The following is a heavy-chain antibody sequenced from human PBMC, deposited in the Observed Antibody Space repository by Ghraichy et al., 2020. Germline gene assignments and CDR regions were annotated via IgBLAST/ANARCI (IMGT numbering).Heavy chain of an antibody. D-gene: IGHD6-13*01. CDR1: GGSIISNSYY. CDR3: ARLGIATVGNDR. J-gene: IGHJ5*02. Sequence: SETLSLTCIVSGGSIISNSYYWGWIRQPPGKGLEWVGSIYHSGGTYYNPSLKSRVTISVDTSKNQFSLTLSSVTVADTAVYYCARLGIATVGNDRWGQGSLVTVSS. CDR2: IYHSGGT. V-gene: IGHV4-39*01.